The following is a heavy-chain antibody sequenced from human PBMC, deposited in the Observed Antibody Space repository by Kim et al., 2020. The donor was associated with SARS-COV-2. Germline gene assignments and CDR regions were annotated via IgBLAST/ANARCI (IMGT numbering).Heavy chain of an antibody. V-gene: IGHV5-51*01. J-gene: IGHJ6*02. CDR3: ARHKGYSSGWYAPQPYGMDV. CDR1: GYSFTSYW. Sequence: GESLKISCKGSGYSFTSYWIGWVRQMPGKGLEWMGIIYPGDSDTRYSPSFQGQVTISADKSISTAYLQWSSLKASDTAMYYCARHKGYSSGWYAPQPYGMDVWGQGTTVTVSS. D-gene: IGHD6-19*01. CDR2: IYPGDSDT.